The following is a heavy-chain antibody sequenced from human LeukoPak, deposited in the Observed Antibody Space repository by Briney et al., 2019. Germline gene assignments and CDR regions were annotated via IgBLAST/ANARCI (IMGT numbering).Heavy chain of an antibody. V-gene: IGHV4-39*02. CDR3: ARSTPADYYDSSGKPFDI. Sequence: SETLSLTCTVSGDSISSSPYYWGWIRQPPGKGLEWIGSFYYSGNTYYNPSLKSRVTISVDTSENHFSLKLSSVTAADTAVYYCARSTPADYYDSSGKPFDIWGQGTVVTVSS. CDR2: FYYSGNT. CDR1: GDSISSSPYY. D-gene: IGHD3-22*01. J-gene: IGHJ3*02.